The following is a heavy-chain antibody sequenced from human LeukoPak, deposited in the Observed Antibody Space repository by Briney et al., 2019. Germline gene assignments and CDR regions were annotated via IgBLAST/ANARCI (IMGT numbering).Heavy chain of an antibody. CDR3: ARDLTRTTDIDY. CDR2: ISSSSISI. Sequence: QPGGSLRLSFAASGXTFSSYAMSWVRQAPGKGLEWVSYISSSSISIYYADSVKGRFTISRDNAKNSLYLQMNSLRDEDTAVYYCARDLTRTTDIDYWGQGTLVTVSS. J-gene: IGHJ4*02. D-gene: IGHD1-7*01. V-gene: IGHV3-48*02. CDR1: GXTFSSYA.